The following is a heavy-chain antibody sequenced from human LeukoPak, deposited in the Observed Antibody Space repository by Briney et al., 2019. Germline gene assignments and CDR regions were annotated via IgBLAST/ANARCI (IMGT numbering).Heavy chain of an antibody. CDR3: ASQGWYSNYYFDN. J-gene: IGHJ4*02. Sequence: SETLSLTCTVSGGSISSSSYYWGWIRQPPGKGLEWIGSIYYSGSTYYNSSHKSRVTISVDTSRNQFSLKLNSVTAADTAVYYCASQGWYSNYYFDNWGQGTLVTVSS. D-gene: IGHD4-11*01. CDR1: GGSISSSSYY. CDR2: IYYSGST. V-gene: IGHV4-39*01.